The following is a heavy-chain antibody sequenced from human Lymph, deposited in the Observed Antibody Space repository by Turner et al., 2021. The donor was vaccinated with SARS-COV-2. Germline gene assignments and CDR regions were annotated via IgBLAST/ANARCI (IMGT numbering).Heavy chain of an antibody. D-gene: IGHD2-2*02. Sequence: EVQLFVSGGGLVQPGGSLRLSCAASGFTFSSYGMSWVRQAPGKVLEWVSVISGSGGSTYYADSVKGRFTISRDNSKNTLYLQMNSLRAEDTAVYYCAKDRVVPPAIWNYYYYYGMDVWGQGTTVTVSS. V-gene: IGHV3-23*01. J-gene: IGHJ6*02. CDR2: ISGSGGST. CDR1: GFTFSSYG. CDR3: AKDRVVPPAIWNYYYYYGMDV.